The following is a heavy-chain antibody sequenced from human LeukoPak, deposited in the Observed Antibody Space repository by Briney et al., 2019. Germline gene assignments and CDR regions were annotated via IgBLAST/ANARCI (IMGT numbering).Heavy chain of an antibody. J-gene: IGHJ3*01. V-gene: IGHV4-4*07. Sequence: PSETLSLTCTVSGGSISSYYWSWIRQPAGKGLEWIARIYTSGSTNYNPSLKSRVTMSVDTSKNQFSLKLSSVTAADTAVYYCASERRSGGYYSGRNNAFDVWGQGTVVTVSS. CDR3: ASERRSGGYYSGRNNAFDV. CDR2: IYTSGST. CDR1: GGSISSYY. D-gene: IGHD3-22*01.